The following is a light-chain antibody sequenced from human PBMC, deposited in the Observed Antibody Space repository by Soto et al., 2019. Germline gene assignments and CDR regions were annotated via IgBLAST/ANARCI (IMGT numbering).Light chain of an antibody. CDR3: AGWDDSLNGVV. Sequence: QSVLTQPPSASGTPGQRVTISCSGSSSNIGSNTVNWYQQLPGTAPKLLIYSNNQRPSGVPDRFSGSKSGTSASLAISGPQSEDEADYYCAGWDDSLNGVVFGGWTKVTVL. CDR1: SSNIGSNT. J-gene: IGLJ2*01. CDR2: SNN. V-gene: IGLV1-44*01.